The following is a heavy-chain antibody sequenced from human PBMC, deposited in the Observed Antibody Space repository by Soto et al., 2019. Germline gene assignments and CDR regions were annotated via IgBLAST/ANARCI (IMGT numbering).Heavy chain of an antibody. J-gene: IGHJ6*03. V-gene: IGHV5-51*01. D-gene: IGHD2-15*01. CDR1: GYSFTSYW. Sequence: SLKISCKGSGYSFTSYWIGWVRQMPGKGLEWTGIIYPGDSDTRYSPSFQGQVTISADKSISTAYLQWSSLKASDTAMYYCARHPPQYCSGGSCKYYYYYYMDVWGKGTTVTVSS. CDR3: ARHPPQYCSGGSCKYYYYYYMDV. CDR2: IYPGDSDT.